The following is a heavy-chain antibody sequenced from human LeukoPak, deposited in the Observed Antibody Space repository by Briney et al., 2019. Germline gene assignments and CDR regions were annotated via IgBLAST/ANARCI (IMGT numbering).Heavy chain of an antibody. CDR3: ARDEDYDILTGSAPLDY. V-gene: IGHV3-7*04. CDR1: GFTFSSYE. CDR2: IKQDGSEK. Sequence: GGSLRLSCAVSGFTFSSYEMSWVRQAPGKGLEWVANIKQDGSEKYYVDSVKGRFTISRDNAKNSLYLQMNSLRAEDTAVYYCARDEDYDILTGSAPLDYWGQGTLVTVSS. D-gene: IGHD3-9*01. J-gene: IGHJ4*02.